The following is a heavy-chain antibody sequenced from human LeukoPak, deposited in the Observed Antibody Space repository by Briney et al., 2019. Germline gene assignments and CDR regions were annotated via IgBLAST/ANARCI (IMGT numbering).Heavy chain of an antibody. CDR3: ARDRDSGNYPYAFGI. CDR2: IKQDGSEK. D-gene: IGHD1-26*01. V-gene: IGHV3-7*01. CDR1: GFAFSGYW. J-gene: IGHJ3*02. Sequence: GGSLRLSCAASGFAFSGYWMSWVRQAPGRGLEWVANIKQDGSEKYYVDSVKGRFTISRDNAKNSLYLQMNSLRAEDTAVYHCARDRDSGNYPYAFGIWGPGTMVTVSS.